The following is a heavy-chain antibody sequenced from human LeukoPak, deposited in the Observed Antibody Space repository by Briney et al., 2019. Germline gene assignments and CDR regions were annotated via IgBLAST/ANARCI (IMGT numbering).Heavy chain of an antibody. V-gene: IGHV4-39*07. CDR2: IYYSGST. Sequence: SETLSPTCTVSGGSISSSSYYWGWIRQPPGKGLEWIGSIYYSGSTNYNPSLKSRVTISVDTSKNQFSLKLSSVTAADTAVYYCARYADIVVVPAAMAGMDVWGQGTTVTVSS. D-gene: IGHD2-2*01. J-gene: IGHJ6*02. CDR3: ARYADIVVVPAAMAGMDV. CDR1: GGSISSSSYY.